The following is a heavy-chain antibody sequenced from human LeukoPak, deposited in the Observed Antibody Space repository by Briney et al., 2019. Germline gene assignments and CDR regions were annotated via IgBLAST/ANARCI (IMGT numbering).Heavy chain of an antibody. D-gene: IGHD2-2*01. J-gene: IGHJ6*03. Sequence: SETLSLTCTVSGGSISSYYWSWIRQPAGKGLEWIGRIYTSGSTNYNPSLKSRVTMSVDTSKNQFSLQLSSVTAADTAVYYCARDLGVVPAAIHYYMDVWGKGTTVTVSS. CDR2: IYTSGST. V-gene: IGHV4-4*07. CDR3: ARDLGVVPAAIHYYMDV. CDR1: GGSISSYY.